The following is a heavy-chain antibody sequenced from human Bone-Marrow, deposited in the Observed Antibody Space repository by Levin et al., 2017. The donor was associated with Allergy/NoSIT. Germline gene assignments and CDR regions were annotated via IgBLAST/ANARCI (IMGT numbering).Heavy chain of an antibody. D-gene: IGHD3-3*01. CDR2: IYWDDDK. Sequence: SGPTLVKPTQTLTLTCTFSGFSLSTSGVGVGWIRQPPGKALEWLALIYWDDDKRYSPSLKSRLTITKDTSKNQVVLTMTNMDPVDTATYYCAHSATYCDFWSGYYIVHWFDPWGQGTLVTVSS. CDR3: AHSATYCDFWSGYYIVHWFDP. CDR1: GFSLSTSGVG. V-gene: IGHV2-5*02. J-gene: IGHJ5*02.